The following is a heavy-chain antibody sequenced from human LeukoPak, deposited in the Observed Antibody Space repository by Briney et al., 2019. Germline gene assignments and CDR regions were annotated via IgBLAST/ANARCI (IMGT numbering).Heavy chain of an antibody. J-gene: IGHJ4*02. D-gene: IGHD1-26*01. CDR2: IWYDGSDK. CDR3: ARDQGSSHFDY. Sequence: PGGSLRLSCAASGFTFTTYGMHWVRQAPGKGLEWVAIIWYDGSDKYYADSVRGRFTISRDNSKNTLYLQMNRLRDEDTAVYYCARDQGSSHFDYWGQGTLVTVSP. CDR1: GFTFTTYG. V-gene: IGHV3-33*01.